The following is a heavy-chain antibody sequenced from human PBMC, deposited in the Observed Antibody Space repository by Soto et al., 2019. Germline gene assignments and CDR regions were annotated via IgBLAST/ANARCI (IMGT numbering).Heavy chain of an antibody. Sequence: ASVKVSCKASGYTFTSYDINWVRQATGQGLEWMGWMNPNSGNTGYAQKFQGRVTMTRNTSISTAYMELSSLRSEDTAVYYCARGRITMVRGSSQDGGMDVWGQGTTVTV. CDR1: GYTFTSYD. D-gene: IGHD3-10*01. V-gene: IGHV1-8*01. CDR3: ARGRITMVRGSSQDGGMDV. J-gene: IGHJ6*02. CDR2: MNPNSGNT.